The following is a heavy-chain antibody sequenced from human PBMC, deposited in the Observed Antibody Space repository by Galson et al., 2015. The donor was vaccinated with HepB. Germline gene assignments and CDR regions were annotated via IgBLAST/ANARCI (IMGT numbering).Heavy chain of an antibody. Sequence: LSLTCAVYGGSFSGYYWSWIRQPPGKGLEWIGEINHSGSTNYNPSLKSRVTISVDTSKNQFSLKLSSVTAADTAVYYCARGVSNVWFGELRKSKNWFDPWGQGTLVTVSS. D-gene: IGHD3-10*01. V-gene: IGHV4-34*01. CDR1: GGSFSGYY. J-gene: IGHJ5*02. CDR3: ARGVSNVWFGELRKSKNWFDP. CDR2: INHSGST.